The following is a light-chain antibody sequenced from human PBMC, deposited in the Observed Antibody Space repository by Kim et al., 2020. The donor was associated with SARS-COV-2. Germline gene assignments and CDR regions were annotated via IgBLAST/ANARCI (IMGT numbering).Light chain of an antibody. CDR1: SSDIGTYDY. CDR3: SSYAGSNNGV. V-gene: IGLV2-8*01. J-gene: IGLJ2*01. CDR2: DVT. Sequence: GQSVTISCTGSSSDIGTYDYVSWYQQYPGKAPKLIIYDVTKRPSGVPDRFSGSKSANMASLTVSGLQAEDEADYYCSSYAGSNNGVFGGGTKVTVL.